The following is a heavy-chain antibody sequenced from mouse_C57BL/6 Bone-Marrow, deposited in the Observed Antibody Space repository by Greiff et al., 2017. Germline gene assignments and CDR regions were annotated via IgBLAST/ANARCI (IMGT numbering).Heavy chain of an antibody. CDR1: GFTFSDYY. CDR3: ASGYYYGRVFDY. J-gene: IGHJ2*01. D-gene: IGHD1-1*01. Sequence: EVQLVESEGGLVQPGSSMKLSCTASGFTFSDYYMAWVRQVPEKGLEWVANINYDGSSTYYLDSLKSRFIISRDNAKHILYLQMSSLKSEDTATYYCASGYYYGRVFDYWGQGTTLTVSS. V-gene: IGHV5-16*01. CDR2: INYDGSST.